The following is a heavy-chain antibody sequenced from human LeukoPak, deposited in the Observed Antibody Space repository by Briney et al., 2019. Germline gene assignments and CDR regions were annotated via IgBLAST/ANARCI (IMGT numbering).Heavy chain of an antibody. V-gene: IGHV1-2*02. Sequence: GASVKVSCKASGYTFTGYYMHWVRQAPGQGLEWMGWINPNSGGTNYAQKFQGRVTMTRDTSISTAYMELSRLRSDDTAVYYCAREYRDYYASSGNYLDYWGQGTLVTVSS. D-gene: IGHD3-22*01. J-gene: IGHJ4*02. CDR1: GYTFTGYY. CDR2: INPNSGGT. CDR3: AREYRDYYASSGNYLDY.